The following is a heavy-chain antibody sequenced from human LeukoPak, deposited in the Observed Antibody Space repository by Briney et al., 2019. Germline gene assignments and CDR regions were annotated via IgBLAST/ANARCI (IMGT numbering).Heavy chain of an antibody. D-gene: IGHD3-22*01. CDR3: AREDSSGYVDY. V-gene: IGHV4-59*06. CDR2: IYYSGST. Sequence: SETLSLTCTVSGDSISSYYWSWIRQPAGKGLEWIGYIYYSGSTYYNPSLESRVTISVDTSKNQFSLKLSSVTAADTAVYYCAREDSSGYVDYWGQGTLVTVSS. CDR1: GDSISSYY. J-gene: IGHJ4*02.